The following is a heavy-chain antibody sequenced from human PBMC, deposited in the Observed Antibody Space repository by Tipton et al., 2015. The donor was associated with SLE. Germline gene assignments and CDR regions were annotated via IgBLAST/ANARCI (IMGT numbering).Heavy chain of an antibody. D-gene: IGHD2/OR15-2a*01. CDR2: IYHRGNT. CDR1: GDSFTRHY. V-gene: IGHV4-59*11. Sequence: TLSLTCTVSGDSFTRHYWSWIRQPPGKGLEWIGCIYHRGNTAYNTSLKSRVTMSVDTSKNQISLKLTSVTAADTAVFYCARDQEVSSGENRFDPWGQGTLVTVSS. J-gene: IGHJ5*02. CDR3: ARDQEVSSGENRFDP.